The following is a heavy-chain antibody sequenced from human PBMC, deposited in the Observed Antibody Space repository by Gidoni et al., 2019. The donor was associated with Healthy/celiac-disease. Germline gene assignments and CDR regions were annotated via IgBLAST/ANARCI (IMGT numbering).Heavy chain of an antibody. Sequence: QLQLQASGPVLVKPSETLSLTCTVSGGSISSYSWSWIRQPAGKGLEWIGRIYTSGSTNYNPSLKSRVTMSVDTSKNQFSLKLSSVTAADTAVYYCARERDYYDSSGYYYFDYWGQGTLVTVSS. CDR2: IYTSGST. D-gene: IGHD3-22*01. CDR3: ARERDYYDSSGYYYFDY. V-gene: IGHV4-4*07. CDR1: GGSISSYS. J-gene: IGHJ4*02.